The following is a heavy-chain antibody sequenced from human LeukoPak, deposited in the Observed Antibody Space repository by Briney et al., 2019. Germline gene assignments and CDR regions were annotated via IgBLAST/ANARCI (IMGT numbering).Heavy chain of an antibody. CDR2: IIPMFGTA. CDR1: GGTLRNYA. V-gene: IGHV1-69*06. J-gene: IGHJ3*02. CDR3: ARGELLWFGELYRIDAFDI. D-gene: IGHD3-10*01. Sequence: ASVKVSCKASGGTLRNYAINWVRQAPRQRLEWMGGIIPMFGTANYAQKFQGRVTITADKSTGTVYMELRSLTSEDTAVYYCARGELLWFGELYRIDAFDIWGQGTMVIVSS.